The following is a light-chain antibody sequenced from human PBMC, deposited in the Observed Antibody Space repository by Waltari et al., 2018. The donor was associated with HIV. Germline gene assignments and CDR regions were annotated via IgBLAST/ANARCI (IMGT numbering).Light chain of an antibody. CDR1: TSDVGGYNY. J-gene: IGLJ3*02. Sequence: QSALTQPASVSGSPGQSITISCTGTTSDVGGYNYVSWYQHNPGKAPKLIIYEVSNRPSDISSRFSASKSGNTASLTISGLQAEDEADYYCNSYTSMSHLVFGGGTKLTV. CDR2: EVS. CDR3: NSYTSMSHLV. V-gene: IGLV2-14*01.